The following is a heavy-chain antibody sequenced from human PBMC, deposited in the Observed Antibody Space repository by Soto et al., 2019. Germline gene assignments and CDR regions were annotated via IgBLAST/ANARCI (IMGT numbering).Heavy chain of an antibody. Sequence: SETLSLTCTVSGGSISSYYWSWIRQPPGKGLEWIGYIYYSGSTNYNPSLKSRVTISVDTSKNQFSLKLSSVTAADTAVYYCARHHWEWYAGGFWYWGQGTLVTVSS. V-gene: IGHV4-59*08. D-gene: IGHD3-3*01. CDR1: GGSISSYY. CDR3: ARHHWEWYAGGFWY. CDR2: IYYSGST. J-gene: IGHJ4*02.